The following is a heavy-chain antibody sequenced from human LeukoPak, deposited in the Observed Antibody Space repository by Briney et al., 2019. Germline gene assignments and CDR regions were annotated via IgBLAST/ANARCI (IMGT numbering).Heavy chain of an antibody. D-gene: IGHD1-7*01. CDR1: GGSISSYY. J-gene: IGHJ4*02. CDR3: ASSEWNYAR. V-gene: IGHV4-59*08. CDR2: IYYSGSI. Sequence: SETLSLTCTVSGGSISSYYWSWIRQPPGKGLEWIGYIYYSGSINYNLSLKSRVTISVDTSKNQFSLKLTSVSAADTAVYYCASSEWNYARWGQGILVTVSS.